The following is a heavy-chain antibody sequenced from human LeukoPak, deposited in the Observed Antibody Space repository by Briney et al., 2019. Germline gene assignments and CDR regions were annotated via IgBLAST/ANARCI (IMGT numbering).Heavy chain of an antibody. D-gene: IGHD6-19*01. J-gene: IGHJ4*02. Sequence: GGSLRLSCAASGFTFSSYEMNWVRQAPGKGLEWVSVIYSGGSTYYADSVKGRFTISRDNSKNTLYLQMNSLRAEDTAVYYCAREGGSGWSVTNLDYWGQGTLVTVSS. CDR1: GFTFSSYE. CDR3: AREGGSGWSVTNLDY. V-gene: IGHV3-66*02. CDR2: IYSGGST.